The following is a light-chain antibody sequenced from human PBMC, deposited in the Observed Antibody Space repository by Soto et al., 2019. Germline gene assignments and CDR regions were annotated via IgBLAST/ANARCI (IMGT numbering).Light chain of an antibody. Sequence: DIQMTQSPSTLSASVGEGVTITCRASQSISSWLAWYQQKPGKAPKLLIYKASSLGSGVPSRFSGSGSGTEFTLTISSLQPDDFATYYCQQYKSYSEAFGQGTKVDIK. CDR1: QSISSW. CDR2: KAS. J-gene: IGKJ1*01. CDR3: QQYKSYSEA. V-gene: IGKV1-5*03.